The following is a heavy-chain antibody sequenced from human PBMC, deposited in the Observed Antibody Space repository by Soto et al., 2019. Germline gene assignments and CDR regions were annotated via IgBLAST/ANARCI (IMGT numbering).Heavy chain of an antibody. CDR2: IYYSGNT. V-gene: IGHV4-59*01. J-gene: IGHJ5*02. CDR3: AGAAKRYNWFDP. CDR1: GGSITTYY. Sequence: PSETLSLTCSVSGGSITTYYWSWIRQPPGKGLEWIGYIYYSGNTNYNPSLESRVTISVDTSKNQFSLRLPSVTAADTAVYYCAGAAKRYNWFDPWGQGTLVTVSS. D-gene: IGHD5-18*01.